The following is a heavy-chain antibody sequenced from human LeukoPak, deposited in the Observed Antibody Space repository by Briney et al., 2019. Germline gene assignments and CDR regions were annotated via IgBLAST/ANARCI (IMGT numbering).Heavy chain of an antibody. J-gene: IGHJ4*02. CDR2: ISWNSGSI. Sequence: GGSLRLSCAASGFTFDDYAMHWVRHAPGKGLEWVSGISWNSGSIGYADSVKGRFTISRDNAKNSLYLQMNSLRAEDTALYYCAKGIAAAGYYFDYGGQGTLVTVSS. V-gene: IGHV3-9*01. CDR1: GFTFDDYA. CDR3: AKGIAAAGYYFDY. D-gene: IGHD6-13*01.